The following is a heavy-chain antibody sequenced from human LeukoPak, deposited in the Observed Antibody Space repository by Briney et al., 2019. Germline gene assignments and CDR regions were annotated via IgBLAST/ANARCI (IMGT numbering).Heavy chain of an antibody. CDR2: LNHSGST. Sequence: PSETLSLTCAVYGGSFSGYYWSWIRQPPGKGLEWIGELNHSGSTNYNPSLKSRVTISVDTSKDQFSLKLYSVTAADTAVYYCARGPLDTAVATYYFDYWAQGTLVTVSS. V-gene: IGHV4-34*01. J-gene: IGHJ4*02. D-gene: IGHD5-18*01. CDR1: GGSFSGYY. CDR3: ARGPLDTAVATYYFDY.